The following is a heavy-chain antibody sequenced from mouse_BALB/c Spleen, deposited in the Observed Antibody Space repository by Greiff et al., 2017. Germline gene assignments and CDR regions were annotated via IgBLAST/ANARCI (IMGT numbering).Heavy chain of an antibody. V-gene: IGHV2-2*02. CDR1: GFSLTSYG. CDR3: APTGFAY. D-gene: IGHD4-1*02. Sequence: VQRVESGPGLVQPSQSLSITCTVSGFSLTSYGVHWVRQSPGKGLEWLGVIWSGGSTDYNAAFLSRLSISKDNYKSQVFFKMNSLQANDTAIYYCAPTGFAYWGQGTLVTVSA. J-gene: IGHJ3*01. CDR2: IWSGGST.